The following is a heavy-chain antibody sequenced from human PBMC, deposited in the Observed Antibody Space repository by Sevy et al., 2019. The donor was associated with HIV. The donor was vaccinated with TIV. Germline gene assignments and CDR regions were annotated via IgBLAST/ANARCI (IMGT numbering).Heavy chain of an antibody. CDR3: ARDSHCSSTSCYFL. Sequence: SETLSLTCAVSGGSISSSNWWSWVRQPPGKGLEWIGEIYRSVSTNYNPSLKSRVTISVDKSKNQFSLKLSSVTAADTAVYYRARDSHCSSTSCYFLWGQGTLVTVSS. J-gene: IGHJ4*02. CDR1: GGSISSSNW. V-gene: IGHV4-4*02. CDR2: IYRSVST. D-gene: IGHD2-2*01.